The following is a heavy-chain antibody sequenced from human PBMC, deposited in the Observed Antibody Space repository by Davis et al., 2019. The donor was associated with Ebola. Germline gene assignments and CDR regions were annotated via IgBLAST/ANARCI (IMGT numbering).Heavy chain of an antibody. CDR3: ARATYGDCFDY. CDR2: IYYSGST. CDR1: GGSISSYY. Sequence: MPSETLSLTCTVSGGSISSYYWSWIRQPPGKGLEWIGYIYYSGSTNYNPSLKSRVTIPVDTSKNQFSLKLSSVTAADTAVYYCARATYGDCFDYWGQGTLVTVSS. D-gene: IGHD4-17*01. J-gene: IGHJ4*02. V-gene: IGHV4-59*01.